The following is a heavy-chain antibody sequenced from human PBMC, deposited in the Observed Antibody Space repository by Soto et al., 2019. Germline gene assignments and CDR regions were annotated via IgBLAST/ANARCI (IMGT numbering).Heavy chain of an antibody. D-gene: IGHD3-10*01. CDR2: IYYSGST. CDR1: GGSISSGGYY. J-gene: IGHJ4*02. Sequence: SETLSLTCTVSGGSISSGGYYWNWIRQHPGKGLEWIGFIYYSGSTYFNPSLRSRVTMSVDTSKNQFSLKLSSVTAADTAVYYCASAPYGFGGNYFDYWGQGTLVT. CDR3: ASAPYGFGGNYFDY. V-gene: IGHV4-31*03.